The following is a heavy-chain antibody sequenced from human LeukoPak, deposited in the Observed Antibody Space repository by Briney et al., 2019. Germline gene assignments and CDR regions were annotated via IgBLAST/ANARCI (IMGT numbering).Heavy chain of an antibody. CDR3: ARGSSSSEFDY. J-gene: IGHJ4*02. CDR1: GFTFSSYG. Sequence: PGGSLRLSCAASGFTFSSYGMHWVRQAPGKGLEWVAVILSDGSKEFYTDSVKGRFTISRDNSKNTLYLQMNSLRAEDTAVYYCARGSSSSEFDYWGQGTLVTVSS. V-gene: IGHV3-33*01. CDR2: ILSDGSKE. D-gene: IGHD6-6*01.